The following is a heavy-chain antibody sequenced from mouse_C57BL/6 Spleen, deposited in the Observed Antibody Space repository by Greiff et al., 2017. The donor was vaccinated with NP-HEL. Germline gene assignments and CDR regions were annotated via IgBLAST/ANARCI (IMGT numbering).Heavy chain of an antibody. V-gene: IGHV3-6*01. J-gene: IGHJ2*01. CDR1: GYSITSGYY. Sequence: EVQLQQSGPGLVKPSQSLSLTCSVTGYSITSGYYWNWIRQFPGNKLEWMGYISYDGSNNYNPSLKNRISITRDTSKNQFFLKLNSMTTEDTATYYCARDDEGGDYWGQGTTLTVSS. CDR2: ISYDGSN. CDR3: ARDDEGGDY. D-gene: IGHD2-3*01.